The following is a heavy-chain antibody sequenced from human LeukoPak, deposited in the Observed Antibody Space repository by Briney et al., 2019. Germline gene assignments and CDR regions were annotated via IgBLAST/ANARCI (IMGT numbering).Heavy chain of an antibody. J-gene: IGHJ6*03. CDR1: GGSITTWH. CDR3: ARGRVRGYYYYYYVDV. CDR2: INHSGST. V-gene: IGHV4-34*01. Sequence: SETLSLTCSVSGGSITTWHRSWIRQPPGKGLEWIGEINHSGSTNYNPSLKSRVTISVDTSKNQFSLKLSSVTAADTAVYYCARGRVRGYYYYYYVDVWGKGTTVTVSS. D-gene: IGHD4-11*01.